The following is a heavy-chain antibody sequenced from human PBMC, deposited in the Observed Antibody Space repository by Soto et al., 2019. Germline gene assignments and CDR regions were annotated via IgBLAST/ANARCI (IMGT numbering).Heavy chain of an antibody. Sequence: ASVKVSCKASGYTFTGYYMHWVRQAPGQGLEWMGWINPNSGGTNYAQKFQGWVTMTRDTSISTAYMELSRLRSDDTAVYYCARSNVDGDQYYDFWSGSQASDAFDIWGQGTMVTVSS. CDR2: INPNSGGT. J-gene: IGHJ3*02. D-gene: IGHD3-3*01. CDR1: GYTFTGYY. CDR3: ARSNVDGDQYYDFWSGSQASDAFDI. V-gene: IGHV1-2*04.